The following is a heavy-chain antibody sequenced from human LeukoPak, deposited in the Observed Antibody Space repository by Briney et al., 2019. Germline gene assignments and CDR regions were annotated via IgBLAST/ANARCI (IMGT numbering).Heavy chain of an antibody. J-gene: IGHJ4*02. Sequence: SETLSLTCTVSGGSISSTNYYWGWIRQPPGKGLEWIGYIYYSGSTYYNPSLKSRVTISVDTSKNQFSLKLSSVTAADTAVYYCASSSYDSSGYGYSVWGQGTLVTVSS. CDR3: ASSSYDSSGYGYSV. D-gene: IGHD3-22*01. CDR2: IYYSGST. CDR1: GGSISSTNYY. V-gene: IGHV4-30-4*08.